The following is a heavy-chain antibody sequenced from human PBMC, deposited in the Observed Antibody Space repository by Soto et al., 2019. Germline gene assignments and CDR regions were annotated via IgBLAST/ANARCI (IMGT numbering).Heavy chain of an antibody. CDR3: AKDVRYCSGGSCYSGGMDV. CDR1: GFTFGSYG. J-gene: IGHJ6*02. CDR2: MSYDGSNK. Sequence: QVQLVESGGGVVQPGRSLRLSWAASGFTFGSYGMHWVRQAPGKGLEWVALMSYDGSNKYYADSVKGRFTISRDNSKNTLYLQMNSLRAEDTAVYYCAKDVRYCSGGSCYSGGMDVWGQGTTVTVSS. D-gene: IGHD2-15*01. V-gene: IGHV3-30*18.